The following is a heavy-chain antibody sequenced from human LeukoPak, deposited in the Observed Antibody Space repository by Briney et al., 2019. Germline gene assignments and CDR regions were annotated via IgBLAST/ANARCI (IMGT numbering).Heavy chain of an antibody. D-gene: IGHD3-10*01. CDR3: AREGSGSYYPDY. CDR1: GFTFSRYW. J-gene: IGHJ4*02. Sequence: GESLRLFCAASGFTFSRYWMSWVRQAPGKGLEWAANIKQDGTEKNYVDSVKGRFTISRDNAKNSLYLQMNSLRVDDTAVYYCAREGSGSYYPDYWGQGTLVTVSS. V-gene: IGHV3-7*01. CDR2: IKQDGTEK.